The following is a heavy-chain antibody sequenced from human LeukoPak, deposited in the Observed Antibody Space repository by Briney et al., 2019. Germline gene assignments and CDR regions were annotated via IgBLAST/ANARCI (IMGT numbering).Heavy chain of an antibody. D-gene: IGHD2-15*01. V-gene: IGHV7-4-1*02. Sequence: GASVKVSCKASGYTFTSHAINWVRQAPGQGLEYMGWIRTSTGSPTYAQGFTGRFVFSLDTSVNTAYLQISSLKAEDTAVYYCARDLDSAAFDIWGQGTMVTVSS. J-gene: IGHJ3*02. CDR1: GYTFTSHA. CDR3: ARDLDSAAFDI. CDR2: IRTSTGSP.